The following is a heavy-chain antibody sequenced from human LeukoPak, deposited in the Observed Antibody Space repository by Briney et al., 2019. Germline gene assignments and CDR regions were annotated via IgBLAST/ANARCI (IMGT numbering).Heavy chain of an antibody. D-gene: IGHD2-2*01. CDR2: LTGDGTGT. V-gene: IGHV3-23*01. CDR3: ATVGGFCPSSNCYAYFDY. J-gene: IGHJ4*02. Sequence: PGGSLKLSCVASGLSLSNSAMTWVRQAPGKGLEWVSILTGDGTGTFYADSVKGRFSISRDISTNTLYLQMTSLGVDDTALYYCATVGGFCPSSNCYAYFDYWGQGSPVTVSS. CDR1: GLSLSNSA.